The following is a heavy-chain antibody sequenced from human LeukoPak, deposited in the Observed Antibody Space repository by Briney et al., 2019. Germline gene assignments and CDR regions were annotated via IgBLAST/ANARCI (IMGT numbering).Heavy chain of an antibody. Sequence: SETLSLTCTVSGGSLSSYYWGWIWQPPGEGLGWGGYIYYSGSTNYNPSLTRGVTISLDTPKSQFSLRLSSVTAADPAVYSCARHMRALWSVRGVLNWFDPWGQGTLVTVSS. J-gene: IGHJ5*02. CDR2: IYYSGST. D-gene: IGHD3-10*01. V-gene: IGHV4-59*08. CDR1: GGSLSSYY. CDR3: ARHMRALWSVRGVLNWFDP.